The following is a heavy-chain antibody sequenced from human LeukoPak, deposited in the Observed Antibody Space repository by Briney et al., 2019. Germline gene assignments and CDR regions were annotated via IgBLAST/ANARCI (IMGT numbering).Heavy chain of an antibody. CDR1: GFTFSSYG. CDR3: AKDGVGASPPDYYYYYYYMDV. Sequence: GGSLRLSCAASGFTFSSYGMHWVRQAPGKGLEWVAFIRYDGSNKYYADSVKGRFTISRDNSKNTLYLQMNSLRAEDTAMYYCAKDGVGASPPDYYYYYYYMDVWGKGTTVTVSS. CDR2: IRYDGSNK. V-gene: IGHV3-30*02. J-gene: IGHJ6*03. D-gene: IGHD1-26*01.